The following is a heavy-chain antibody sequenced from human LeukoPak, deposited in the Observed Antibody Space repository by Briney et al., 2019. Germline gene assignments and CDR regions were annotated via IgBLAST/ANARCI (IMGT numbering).Heavy chain of an antibody. CDR2: ISSSSSYI. CDR1: GFTFSSYS. Sequence: GGSLRLSCAASGFTFSSYSMNWVRQAPGKGLEWASSISSSSSYIYYADSVKGRFTISRDNAKNSLYLQMNSLRAEDTAVYHCARADIVATGGDYWGQGTLVTVSS. CDR3: ARADIVATGGDY. J-gene: IGHJ4*02. D-gene: IGHD5-12*01. V-gene: IGHV3-21*01.